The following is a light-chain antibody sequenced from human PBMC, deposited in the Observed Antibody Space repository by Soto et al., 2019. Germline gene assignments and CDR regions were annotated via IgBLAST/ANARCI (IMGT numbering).Light chain of an antibody. CDR1: RSNIGAGYD. Sequence: QSVLTQPPSVSVAPGQRVTISCTGTRSNIGAGYDGHWYQQLPGTAPTLLIYGNDNRPSGVPDRFSGSKSGTSASLAVTGLQAQDEADYYCQSYDSSRSGYVFGTGTKLTVL. CDR3: QSYDSSRSGYV. J-gene: IGLJ1*01. CDR2: GND. V-gene: IGLV1-40*01.